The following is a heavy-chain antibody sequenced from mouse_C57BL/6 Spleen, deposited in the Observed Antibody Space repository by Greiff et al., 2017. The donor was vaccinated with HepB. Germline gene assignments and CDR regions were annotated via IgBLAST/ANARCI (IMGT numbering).Heavy chain of an antibody. CDR2: ISYDGSN. CDR3: ARVMDDGYYGFAY. CDR1: GYSITSGYY. V-gene: IGHV3-6*01. D-gene: IGHD2-3*01. J-gene: IGHJ3*01. Sequence: EVQLQESGPGLVKPSQSLSLTCSVPGYSITSGYYWNWIRQFPGNKLEWMGYISYDGSNNYNPSLKNRISITRDTSKNQFFLKLNSVTTEDTATYYCARVMDDGYYGFAYWGQGTLVTVSA.